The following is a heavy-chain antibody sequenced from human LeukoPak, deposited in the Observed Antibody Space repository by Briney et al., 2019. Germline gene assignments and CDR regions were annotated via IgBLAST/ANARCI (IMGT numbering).Heavy chain of an antibody. CDR1: GFTFSTYW. V-gene: IGHV3-64D*06. Sequence: GGSLRLSCAASGFTFSTYWMHWVRQAPGKGLEYVSAISSNGGSTYYADSVKGRFTISRDNSKNTLYLQMSSLRAEDTAVYYCVKGVIMITFGGVTLGDYWGQGTLVTVSS. CDR3: VKGVIMITFGGVTLGDY. CDR2: ISSNGGST. J-gene: IGHJ4*02. D-gene: IGHD3-16*01.